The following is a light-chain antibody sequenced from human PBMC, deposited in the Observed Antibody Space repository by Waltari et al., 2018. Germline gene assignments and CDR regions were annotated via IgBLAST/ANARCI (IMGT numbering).Light chain of an antibody. V-gene: IGLV3-19*01. J-gene: IGLJ3*02. CDR3: NSRDSSGDHMVV. CDR1: SVRTSY. CDR2: GKY. Sequence: SSELTQDPAVSVALGETVRITCQGDSVRTSYASWYQQKPGQAPLLVLYGKYNRASGIPDRFSGSSSGDTASLIITGVQAEDEADYYCNSRDSSGDHMVVFGGGTKLTVL.